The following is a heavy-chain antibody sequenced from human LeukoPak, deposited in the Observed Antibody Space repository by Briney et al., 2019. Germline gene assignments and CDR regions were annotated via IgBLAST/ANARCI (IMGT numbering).Heavy chain of an antibody. Sequence: GGSLRLSCAASGFTFSSYWMTWVRQAPGKGLEWVSAISGSGGSTYYADSVKGRFTISRDNSKDTLYLQMNSLRAEDTAVYYCAKAPRITMIFGYWGQGTLVTVSS. V-gene: IGHV3-23*01. CDR2: ISGSGGST. CDR3: AKAPRITMIFGY. D-gene: IGHD3-22*01. J-gene: IGHJ4*02. CDR1: GFTFSSYW.